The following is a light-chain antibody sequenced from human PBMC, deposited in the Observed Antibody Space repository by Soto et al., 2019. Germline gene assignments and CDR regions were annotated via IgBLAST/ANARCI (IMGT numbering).Light chain of an antibody. CDR3: AAWDDTLNGVV. J-gene: IGLJ2*01. CDR2: SNN. V-gene: IGLV1-44*01. CDR1: SSNIGGNT. Sequence: QSVLTQPPSASGTLGQRVTISCSGSSSNIGGNTVNWYQQLPGTAPKLLIYSNNQRPSGVPDRFSGSKSGTSASLAISGLQSQDEADYYCAAWDDTLNGVVFGGGTKLTVL.